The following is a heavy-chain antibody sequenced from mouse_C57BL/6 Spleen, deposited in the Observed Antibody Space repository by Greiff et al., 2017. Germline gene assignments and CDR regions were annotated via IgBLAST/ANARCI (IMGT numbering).Heavy chain of an antibody. CDR3: ARHYYGSRKAMDY. Sequence: QVQLQQPGAELVMPGASVKLSCKASGYTFTSYWMHWVKQRPGQGLEWIGEIDPSDSYTNYNQKFKGKSTLTVDKSSSTAYMQLSSLTSEDSAVYYCARHYYGSRKAMDYWGQGTSVTVSS. CDR1: GYTFTSYW. D-gene: IGHD1-1*01. J-gene: IGHJ4*01. CDR2: IDPSDSYT. V-gene: IGHV1-69*01.